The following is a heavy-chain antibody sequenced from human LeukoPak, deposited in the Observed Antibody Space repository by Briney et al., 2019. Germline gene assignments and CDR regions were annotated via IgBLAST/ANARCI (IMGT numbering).Heavy chain of an antibody. CDR2: IYHSGST. CDR1: GYSISSGYY. V-gene: IGHV4-38-2*01. D-gene: IGHD2-2*01. Sequence: PSETLSLTCAVSGYSISSGYYWGWIRQPPGKGLEWIGSIYHSGSTYYNPSLESRVTISVDTSKNQFSLKLSSVTAADTAVYYCASEPPRYCSSTSCYEQHWGQGTLVTVSS. J-gene: IGHJ4*02. CDR3: ASEPPRYCSSTSCYEQH.